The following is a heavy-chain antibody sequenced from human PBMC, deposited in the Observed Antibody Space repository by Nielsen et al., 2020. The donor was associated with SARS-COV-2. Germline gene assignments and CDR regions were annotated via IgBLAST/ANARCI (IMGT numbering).Heavy chain of an antibody. CDR2: IYYSGST. CDR1: GGSISSGGYY. CDR3: ARDSTAAIGGAWFDP. Sequence: SETLSLTCTVSGGSISSGGYYWNWIRQHPGKGLEWIGNIYYSGSTFYNPSVKSHFSMSLDTSKNQFSLNVTSVTAADTAVYYCARDSTAAIGGAWFDPWGQGTLVTVSS. D-gene: IGHD2-2*02. J-gene: IGHJ5*02. V-gene: IGHV4-31*01.